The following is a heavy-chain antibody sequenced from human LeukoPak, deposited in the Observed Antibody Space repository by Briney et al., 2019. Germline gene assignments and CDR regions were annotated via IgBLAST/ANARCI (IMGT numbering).Heavy chain of an antibody. J-gene: IGHJ3*02. CDR2: IIPIFGTA. CDR1: GGTFSSYA. V-gene: IGHV1-69*13. D-gene: IGHD6-13*01. Sequence: PVKVSCKASGGTFSSYAISWVRQAPGQGLEWMGGIIPIFGTANYAQKFQGRVTITADESTSTAYMELSSLRSEDTAVYYCARVFIAKARVGAFDIWGQGTMVTVSS. CDR3: ARVFIAKARVGAFDI.